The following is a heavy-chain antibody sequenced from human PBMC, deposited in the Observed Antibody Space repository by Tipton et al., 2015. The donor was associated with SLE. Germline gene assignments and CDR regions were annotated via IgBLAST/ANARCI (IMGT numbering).Heavy chain of an antibody. V-gene: IGHV4-38-2*02. CDR3: ARGGAFDY. Sequence: VKPSETLSLICNVSGHSIGSGYYWGWIRQFPGKGLEWIASIHHSGSTHYNPSLKSRVTISRDTSKNQFSLKLTSVTAADTAVYYCARGGAFDYWGQGTLVTASS. D-gene: IGHD1-26*01. J-gene: IGHJ4*02. CDR2: IHHSGST. CDR1: GHSIGSGYY.